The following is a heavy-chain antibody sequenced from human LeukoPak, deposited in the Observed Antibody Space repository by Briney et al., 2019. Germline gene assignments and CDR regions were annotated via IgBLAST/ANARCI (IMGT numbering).Heavy chain of an antibody. CDR2: ISGSGGST. V-gene: IGHV3-23*01. CDR3: AKARDSSGWYGNWFDP. Sequence: GGSLRLSCAASGFTFSSYAMSWVRQAPGKGLEWVSAISGSGGSTYYADSVKGRFTISRDNSKNTLYLQMNSLRAEDTAVYYCAKARDSSGWYGNWFDPWGQGTLVTVSS. CDR1: GFTFSSYA. J-gene: IGHJ5*02. D-gene: IGHD6-19*01.